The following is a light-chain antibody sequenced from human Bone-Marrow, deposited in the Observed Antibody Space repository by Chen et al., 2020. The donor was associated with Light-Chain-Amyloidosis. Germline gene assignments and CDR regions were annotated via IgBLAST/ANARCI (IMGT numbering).Light chain of an antibody. CDR1: SSDVGGDNH. CDR2: DVT. Sequence: QSALTQPASVSGSPGQSITISCTGTSSDVGGDNHVSWYQQHPDKAPKLMIYDVTNRPSWVPDRFSDSKSDNTASLTISGLQTEDEADYFCSSYTITNTLVFGSGTRVTVL. J-gene: IGLJ1*01. V-gene: IGLV2-14*01. CDR3: SSYTITNTLV.